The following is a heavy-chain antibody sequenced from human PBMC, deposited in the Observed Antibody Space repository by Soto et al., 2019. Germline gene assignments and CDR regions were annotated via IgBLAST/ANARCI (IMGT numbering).Heavy chain of an antibody. Sequence: TLSLTCTVSGGSISSYYWSWIRQPPGKGLEWIGYIYYSGSTNYNPSLKSRVTISVDTSKNQFSLKLSSVTAADTAVYYCARTGDIGMVDYWGQGTLVTVSS. J-gene: IGHJ4*02. V-gene: IGHV4-59*01. D-gene: IGHD1-26*01. CDR2: IYYSGST. CDR3: ARTGDIGMVDY. CDR1: GGSISSYY.